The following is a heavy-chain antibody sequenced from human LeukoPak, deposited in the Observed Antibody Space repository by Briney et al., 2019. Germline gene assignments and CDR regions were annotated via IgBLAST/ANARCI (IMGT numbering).Heavy chain of an antibody. D-gene: IGHD6-13*01. V-gene: IGHV3-30*02. J-gene: IGHJ4*02. CDR2: IRSDSSYI. CDR3: VKDPSGAAAAGTFDY. CDR1: GFTFSNYG. Sequence: GVSLRLSCAASGFTFSNYGRHWVRQTPDEGLEWVAFIRSDSSYIYYLESVKGRFTVSRDNSKNTLFLQMHSLRPEDTAVYYCVKDPSGAAAAGTFDYWGQGTLVTVSS.